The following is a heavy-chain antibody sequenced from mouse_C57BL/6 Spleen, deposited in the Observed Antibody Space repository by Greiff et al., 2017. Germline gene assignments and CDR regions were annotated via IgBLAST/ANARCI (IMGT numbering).Heavy chain of an antibody. V-gene: IGHV1-15*01. CDR3: TREGSYAMDY. CDR2: IDPETGGT. CDR1: GYTFTDYE. Sequence: QVQLQQSGAELVRPGASVTLSCKASGYTFTDYEMHWVKQTPVHGLEWIGAIDPETGGTAYNQKFKGKAILTADKSSSTAYMELRSLTSADSAVYYCTREGSYAMDYWGQGTSVTVSS. J-gene: IGHJ4*01.